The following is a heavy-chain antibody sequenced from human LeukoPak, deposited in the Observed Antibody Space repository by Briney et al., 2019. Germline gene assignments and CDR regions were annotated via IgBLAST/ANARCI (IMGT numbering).Heavy chain of an antibody. D-gene: IGHD5-18*01. CDR3: ARGPDTAMVEGSFDY. J-gene: IGHJ4*02. V-gene: IGHV1-69*05. Sequence: SVKVSCKASGGTFSSYAISRVRQAPGQGLEWMGGIIPIFGTANYAQKFQGRVTITTDESTSTAYMELSSLRSEDTAVYYCARGPDTAMVEGSFDYWGQGTLVTVSS. CDR1: GGTFSSYA. CDR2: IIPIFGTA.